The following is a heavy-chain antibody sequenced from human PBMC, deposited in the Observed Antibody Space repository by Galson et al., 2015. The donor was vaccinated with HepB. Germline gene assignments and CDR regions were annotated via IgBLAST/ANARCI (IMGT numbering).Heavy chain of an antibody. J-gene: IGHJ4*02. CDR3: AKGTTDIDY. CDR2: IGVSSTK. V-gene: IGHV3-23*01. Sequence: SLRLSCAASGFTFSRLGMTWVRQAPGKGLECVAAIGVSSTKDYAASVKGRFTISSDHSKNMLFLQMNNLRAEDTAVYYCAKGTTDIDYWGQGTLVTVSS. CDR1: GFTFSRLG. D-gene: IGHD1-1*01.